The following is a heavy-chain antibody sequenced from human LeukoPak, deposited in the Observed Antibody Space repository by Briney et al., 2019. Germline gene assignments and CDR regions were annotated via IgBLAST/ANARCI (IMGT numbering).Heavy chain of an antibody. D-gene: IGHD3-10*01. CDR2: ISGNDGST. CDR3: AKNDYYGSGSYLFDY. Sequence: GGSLRLSCAASGFTFSSPAMSWVRQAPGKGLEWVSSISGNDGSTYYADSGKGRFTIFRDNSKNTLYLQMKSLRAEDTAVYYCAKNDYYGSGSYLFDYWGRGTLVTVSS. J-gene: IGHJ4*02. CDR1: GFTFSSPA. V-gene: IGHV3-23*01.